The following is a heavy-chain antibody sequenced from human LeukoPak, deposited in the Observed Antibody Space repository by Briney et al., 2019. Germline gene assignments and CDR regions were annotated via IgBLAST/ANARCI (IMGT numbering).Heavy chain of an antibody. V-gene: IGHV1-18*01. Sequence: ASVKVSCKASGYTFTSYGISWVRQAPGQGLEWMGWISAYNGNTNYAQRLQGRVAMTTDTSTSTAYMELRSLRSEDTAVYYCARVGTMVRGVMSHWYFDLWGRGTLVTVSS. CDR1: GYTFTSYG. J-gene: IGHJ2*01. CDR2: ISAYNGNT. CDR3: ARVGTMVRGVMSHWYFDL. D-gene: IGHD3-10*01.